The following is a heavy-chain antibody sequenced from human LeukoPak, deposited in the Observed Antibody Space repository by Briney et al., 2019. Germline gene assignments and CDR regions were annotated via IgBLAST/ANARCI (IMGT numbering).Heavy chain of an antibody. CDR3: ARGDSSGYYYFDY. D-gene: IGHD3-22*01. J-gene: IGHJ4*02. Sequence: PSGTLSLTCAVPGGSISSTNWWSWARQPPGKGLVWIGPIYHSGSTNYNPSLKSRVTISMDKSKNQFSLKLSSVTAADTGVYYCARGDSSGYYYFDYWGQGILVTVSS. CDR2: IYHSGST. V-gene: IGHV4-4*02. CDR1: GGSISSTNW.